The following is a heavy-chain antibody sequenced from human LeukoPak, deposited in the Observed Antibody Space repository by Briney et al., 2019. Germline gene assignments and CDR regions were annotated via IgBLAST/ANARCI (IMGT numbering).Heavy chain of an antibody. D-gene: IGHD6-13*01. CDR2: ISSSGRTF. J-gene: IGHJ4*02. CDR3: ARDSRGSSWFFDY. V-gene: IGHV3-48*01. CDR1: GFTFSDSA. Sequence: SGGSLRLSCAASGFTFSDSAMSWVRQAPGKGLEWVSYISSSGRTFYYADSVKGRFTISRDNGKNSLYLQMNSLRVEDTAVYYCARDSRGSSWFFDYWGQGALVTVSS.